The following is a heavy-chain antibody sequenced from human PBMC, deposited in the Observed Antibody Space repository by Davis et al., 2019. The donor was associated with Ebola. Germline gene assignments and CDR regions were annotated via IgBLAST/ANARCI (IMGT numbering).Heavy chain of an antibody. Sequence: GESLKISCKASGYSFTTHWIGWVRQAPGQGLEWMGWISAYNGNTNYAQILQGRVTMTTDTSTGTAYMELRSLRSDDTAVYFCARTSIVGTTTTASDIWGQGTKVTVSS. CDR1: GYSFTTHW. CDR2: ISAYNGNT. J-gene: IGHJ3*02. D-gene: IGHD1-26*01. V-gene: IGHV1-18*04. CDR3: ARTSIVGTTTTASDI.